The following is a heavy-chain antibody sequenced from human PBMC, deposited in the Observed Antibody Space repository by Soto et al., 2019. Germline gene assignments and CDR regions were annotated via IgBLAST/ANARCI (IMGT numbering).Heavy chain of an antibody. V-gene: IGHV2-5*02. D-gene: IGHD5-12*01. Sequence: QITLEESGPTLVKPTQTLTVTCTFSGFSLSTSGVGVGWIRQPPGKALEWLALIYWDDDKRYSPSLKSRLTITKDPSKNQVVLTMTNMDPVDTATYYCAHSPWGRDGYNLFDYWGQGTLVTVSS. CDR1: GFSLSTSGVG. CDR2: IYWDDDK. J-gene: IGHJ4*02. CDR3: AHSPWGRDGYNLFDY.